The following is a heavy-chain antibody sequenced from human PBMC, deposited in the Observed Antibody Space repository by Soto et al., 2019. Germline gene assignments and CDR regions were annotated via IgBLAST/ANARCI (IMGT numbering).Heavy chain of an antibody. V-gene: IGHV1-69*06. CDR3: AKADGEQWLVPHLDN. CDR1: GGTFSSYA. Sequence: ASVKVSCKASGGTFSSYAISWVRQAPGQGLEWMGGIIPIFGTANYAQKFQGRVTITADKSTSTAYMELNSLRVEDTAQYYCAKADGEQWLVPHLDNWGQGTLVTVSS. CDR2: IIPIFGTA. D-gene: IGHD6-19*01. J-gene: IGHJ4*02.